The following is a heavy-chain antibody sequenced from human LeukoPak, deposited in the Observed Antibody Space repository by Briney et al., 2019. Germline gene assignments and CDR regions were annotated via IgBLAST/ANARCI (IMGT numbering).Heavy chain of an antibody. CDR3: AKSKLRFLEWSLDY. Sequence: PGGSLRLSCAASGFTFSSYSMNWVRQAPGKGLEWVSSISSSSSYIYYADSVKGRFTISRDNAKNSLYLQMNSLRAEDTALYYCAKSKLRFLEWSLDYWGQGTLVTVSS. CDR1: GFTFSSYS. CDR2: ISSSSSYI. D-gene: IGHD3-3*01. J-gene: IGHJ4*02. V-gene: IGHV3-21*04.